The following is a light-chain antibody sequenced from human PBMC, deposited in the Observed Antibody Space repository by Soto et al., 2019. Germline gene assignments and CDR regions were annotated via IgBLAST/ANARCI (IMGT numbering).Light chain of an antibody. V-gene: IGKV1-39*01. J-gene: IGKJ4*01. CDR1: QTISSD. CDR3: QQSYTTPLT. CDR2: IAS. Sequence: DIQMTQSPSSLSASVGDRVTITCRASQTISSDLHWYQQKPGKAPKLLIYIASSLQSGVPSRFSGSGFGTEFNLPINGLQPEDFSTYDCQQSYTTPLTFGGGTKVEIK.